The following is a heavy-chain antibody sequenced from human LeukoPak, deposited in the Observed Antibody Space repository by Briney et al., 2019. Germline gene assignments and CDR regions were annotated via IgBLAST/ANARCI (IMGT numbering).Heavy chain of an antibody. CDR3: ARLESAPLLWFGEFSIDY. Sequence: SETLSLTCTVSGGSIGSHYWTWIRQTPGKGLEWIGYVYDIGSTKYNPSLKSRVTISVDTSKNQFSLRLSSVTAADTAVYYCARLESAPLLWFGEFSIDYWGQGTLVTVSS. J-gene: IGHJ4*02. CDR1: GGSIGSHY. CDR2: VYDIGST. D-gene: IGHD3-10*01. V-gene: IGHV4-59*11.